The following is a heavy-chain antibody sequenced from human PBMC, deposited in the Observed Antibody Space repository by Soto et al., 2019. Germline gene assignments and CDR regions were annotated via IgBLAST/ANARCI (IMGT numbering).Heavy chain of an antibody. CDR3: ARDARRYYDSSGYYSNWFDP. CDR1: GGTFSSYA. J-gene: IGHJ5*02. V-gene: IGHV1-69*01. Sequence: QVQLVQSGAEVKKPGSSVKVSCKASGGTFSSYAISWVRQAPGQGLEWMGGIIPIFGTANYAQKFQGRVTITADESTSTAYMELSSLRSEDTAVYYCARDARRYYDSSGYYSNWFDPWGQGTLVTVSS. D-gene: IGHD3-22*01. CDR2: IIPIFGTA.